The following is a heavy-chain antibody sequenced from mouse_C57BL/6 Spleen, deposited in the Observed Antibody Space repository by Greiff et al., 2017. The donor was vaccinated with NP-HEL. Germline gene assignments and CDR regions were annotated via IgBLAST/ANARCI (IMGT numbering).Heavy chain of an antibody. D-gene: IGHD2-5*01. CDR2: INPNNGGT. J-gene: IGHJ1*03. Sequence: EVQLQQSGPELVKPGASVKIPCKASGYTFTDYYMNWVKQSHGKSLEWIGDINPNNGGTSYNQKFKGKATLTVDKSSSTAYMELRSLTSEDSAVYYCAREDYSNPWYFDVWGTGTTVTVSS. CDR1: GYTFTDYY. CDR3: AREDYSNPWYFDV. V-gene: IGHV1-26*01.